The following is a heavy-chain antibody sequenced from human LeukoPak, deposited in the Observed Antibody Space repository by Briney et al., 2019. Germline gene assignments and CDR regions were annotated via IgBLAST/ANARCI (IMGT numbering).Heavy chain of an antibody. CDR3: ARIDIAGRLAPLDW. J-gene: IGHJ4*02. D-gene: IGHD6-6*01. CDR1: GFTFSSYW. Sequence: GGSLRLSCAASGFTFSSYWMSWVCQAPGKGLEWVANIKEDGSEKYYVDSVKGRFTISRDNAKNSLYLQMNSLRAEDTAVYYCARIDIAGRLAPLDWWGQGTLVTVSS. CDR2: IKEDGSEK. V-gene: IGHV3-7*01.